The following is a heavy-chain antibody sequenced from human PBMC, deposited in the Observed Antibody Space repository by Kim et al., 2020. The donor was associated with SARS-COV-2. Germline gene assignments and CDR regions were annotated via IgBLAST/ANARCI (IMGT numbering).Heavy chain of an antibody. J-gene: IGHJ3*02. Sequence: GGSLRLSCAASGFTFDDYAMHWVRQAPGKGLEWVSGISWNSGSIGYADSVKGRFTISRDNAKNSLYLQMNSLRAEDTALYYCAKDIAAMIDAFDIWGQGTMVTVSS. CDR3: AKDIAAMIDAFDI. D-gene: IGHD2-2*01. CDR1: GFTFDDYA. V-gene: IGHV3-9*01. CDR2: ISWNSGSI.